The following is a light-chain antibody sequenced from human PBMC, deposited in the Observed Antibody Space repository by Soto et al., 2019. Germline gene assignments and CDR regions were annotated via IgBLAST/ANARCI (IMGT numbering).Light chain of an antibody. Sequence: EIVWTQSPGTLYLSTGERATLACRASQRVSSSYLAWYRQKPGQAPRLLIYGASSRATGITYRFSGSGSGTDFTLTISRLEPEDFAVYYCQHYGSLVLTFGGGTKVELK. J-gene: IGKJ4*01. CDR3: QHYGSLVLT. CDR2: GAS. CDR1: QRVSSSY. V-gene: IGKV3-20*01.